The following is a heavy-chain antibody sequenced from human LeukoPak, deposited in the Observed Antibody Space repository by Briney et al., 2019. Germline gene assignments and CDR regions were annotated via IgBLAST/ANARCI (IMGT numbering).Heavy chain of an antibody. V-gene: IGHV4-39*01. CDR1: GGSISSSSYY. J-gene: IGHJ3*02. CDR3: ARRYSSPWYAFDI. D-gene: IGHD6-6*01. Sequence: PSETLSLTCTVSGGSISSSSYYWGWIRQPPGKGLEWIGSIYYSGSTYYNPSLKSRVTISVDTSKNQFSLKLSSVTAADTAVYYCARRYSSPWYAFDIWGQGTMATVSS. CDR2: IYYSGST.